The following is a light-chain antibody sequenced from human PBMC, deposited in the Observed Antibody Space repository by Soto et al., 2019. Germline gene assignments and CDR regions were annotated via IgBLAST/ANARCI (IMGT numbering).Light chain of an antibody. CDR2: DAS. CDR3: QQFRT. CDR1: QSVSSY. J-gene: IGKJ3*01. V-gene: IGKV3-11*01. Sequence: ENVLSQSLATLSLNPGQRATLSCRASQSVSSYLAWYQQKPGQAPRLLIYDASNRATGIPDRFSGSGSGTDFTLTISRLEPEDFAVYSSQQFRTFGPGSKVDIK.